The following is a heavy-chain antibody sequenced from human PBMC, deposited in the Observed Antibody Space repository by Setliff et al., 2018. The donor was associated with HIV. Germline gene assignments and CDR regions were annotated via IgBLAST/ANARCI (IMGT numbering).Heavy chain of an antibody. CDR2: IWYDGSKK. Sequence: PGGSLRLSCAASGFTFNSYAMHWVRQAPGKGLEWVAVIWYDGSKKYYGDSVKGRFTISRDKPKNTLYLQMDSLRAEDTAAYYCAKDSSSGYYYYYLDVWGKGTTVTVSS. CDR3: AKDSSSGYYYYYLDV. CDR1: GFTFNSYA. V-gene: IGHV3-33*03. J-gene: IGHJ6*03. D-gene: IGHD6-6*01.